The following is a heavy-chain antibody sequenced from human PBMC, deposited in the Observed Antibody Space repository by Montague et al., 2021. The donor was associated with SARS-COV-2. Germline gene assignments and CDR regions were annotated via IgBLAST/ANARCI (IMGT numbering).Heavy chain of an antibody. Sequence: SETLSLTCTVSGGSISSSSYYWGWIRQPPGKGLEWIGSIYYSGSTYYNPSLKSRVTISVGTSKNQFSLKLSSVTAADTAVYYCARDPEEPYSSSWYYYYGMDVWGQGTTVTVSS. D-gene: IGHD6-13*01. V-gene: IGHV4-39*07. CDR2: IYYSGST. J-gene: IGHJ6*02. CDR3: ARDPEEPYSSSWYYYYGMDV. CDR1: GGSISSSSYY.